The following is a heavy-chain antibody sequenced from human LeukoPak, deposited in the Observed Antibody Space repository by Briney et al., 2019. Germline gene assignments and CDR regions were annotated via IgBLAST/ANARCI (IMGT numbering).Heavy chain of an antibody. V-gene: IGHV3-7*04. CDR1: GFTFSSYW. CDR2: IKQDGSEK. J-gene: IGHJ3*02. CDR3: ARAQYVTTGFAFDI. D-gene: IGHD4-11*01. Sequence: GGSLRLSCAASGFTFSSYWMSWVRQAPGKGLEWVANIKQDGSEKYYVDSVKGRFTISRDNAKNSLYLQMNSLRAEDTAVYYCARAQYVTTGFAFDIWGQGTMVPVSS.